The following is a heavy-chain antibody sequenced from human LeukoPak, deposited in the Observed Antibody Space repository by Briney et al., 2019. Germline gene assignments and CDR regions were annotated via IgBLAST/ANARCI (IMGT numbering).Heavy chain of an antibody. CDR2: VRFAGTDK. D-gene: IGHD3-3*01. CDR1: GFTFDRHC. CDR3: VRAREWYFDY. J-gene: IGHJ4*02. V-gene: IGHV3-30*02. Sequence: GGSLRLSCAAAGFTFDRHCMHCVRQAPGKGLEWVAYVRFAGTDKYHVDSVKGRFSISRDNSKNTLYLKMNSLRVEDTAVYYCVRAREWYFDYWGQGTLVTVSS.